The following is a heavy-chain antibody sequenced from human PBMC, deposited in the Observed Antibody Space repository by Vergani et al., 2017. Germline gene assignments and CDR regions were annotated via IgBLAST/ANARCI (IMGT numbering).Heavy chain of an antibody. V-gene: IGHV1-69*01. J-gene: IGHJ3*02. CDR1: GGTFSSYA. CDR2: IIPIFGTA. Sequence: QVQLVQSGAEVKKPGSSVKVSCKASGGTFSSYAISWVRQAPGQGLEWLGGIIPIFGTANYAQKFQGRVTITTDEATSTAYMELSSLRSEDTAVYYCARRAEYCYGGTSGAFDIWGQGTMVTVSS. D-gene: IGHD4-23*01. CDR3: ARRAEYCYGGTSGAFDI.